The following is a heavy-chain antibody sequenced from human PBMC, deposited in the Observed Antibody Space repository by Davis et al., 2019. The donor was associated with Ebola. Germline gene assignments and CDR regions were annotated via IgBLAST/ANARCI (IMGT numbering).Heavy chain of an antibody. J-gene: IGHJ4*02. CDR2: IRSKAYGGTT. Sequence: PGGSLRLSCTASGFTFGDYAMSWVRQAPGKGLEWVGFIRSKAYGGTTEYAASVKGRFTISRDDSKSIAYLQMNSLKTEDTAVYYCTRDTIVGAAFDYWGQGTLVTVSS. CDR1: GFTFGDYA. CDR3: TRDTIVGAAFDY. V-gene: IGHV3-49*04. D-gene: IGHD1-26*01.